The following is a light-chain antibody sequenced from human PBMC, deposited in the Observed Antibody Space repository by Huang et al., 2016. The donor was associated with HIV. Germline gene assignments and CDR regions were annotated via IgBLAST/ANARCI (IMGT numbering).Light chain of an antibody. CDR1: QSVTSTY. CDR2: GAS. J-gene: IGKJ3*01. V-gene: IGKV3-20*01. Sequence: EIVLTQSPGILSLSPGERATLSCRASQSVTSTYLAWYQQKPGQAPRLLICGASSRATGIPDRFSGSGSGTDFTLTIIGLEPEDFAVYYCQHYGSSSFTFGPGTKVDIK. CDR3: QHYGSSSFT.